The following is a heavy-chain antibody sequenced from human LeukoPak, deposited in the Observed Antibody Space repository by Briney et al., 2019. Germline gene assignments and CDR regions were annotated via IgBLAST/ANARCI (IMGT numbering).Heavy chain of an antibody. J-gene: IGHJ4*02. CDR2: VYYSGGGT. D-gene: IGHD6-19*01. V-gene: IGHV4-59*01. Sequence: SETLSLTCSVSRASITDNYWSWIRQPPGKGLEWLGYVYYSGGGTNYNPSLRSRVTISVDTSKNHFSLKLGSVTAAATAVYYCARVNSSGWYGGFDYWGQGILVTVSS. CDR3: ARVNSSGWYGGFDY. CDR1: RASITDNY.